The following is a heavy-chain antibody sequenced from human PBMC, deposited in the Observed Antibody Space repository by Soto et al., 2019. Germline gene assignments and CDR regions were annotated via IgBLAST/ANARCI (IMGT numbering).Heavy chain of an antibody. CDR2: IYYSGST. CDR3: ARAITTVHYYYMDV. V-gene: IGHV4-59*01. Sequence: PSETLSLTYTVSGGSISSYYWSWIRQPPGKGLEWIGYIYYSGSTNYNPSLKSRVTISVDTSKNQFSLKLSSVTAADTAVYYCARAITTVHYYYMDVWGKGTTVTVSS. D-gene: IGHD3-22*01. CDR1: GGSISSYY. J-gene: IGHJ6*03.